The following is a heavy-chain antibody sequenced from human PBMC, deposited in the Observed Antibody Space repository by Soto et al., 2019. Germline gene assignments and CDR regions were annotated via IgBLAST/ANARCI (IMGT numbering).Heavy chain of an antibody. CDR2: IIPIFGAA. J-gene: IGHJ6*02. CDR1: GGTFSSYA. V-gene: IGHV1-69*13. Sequence: SVKVSCKTSGGTFSSYAICWVRQAPGQGLEWMGGIIPIFGAANYAQKFQGRVTITADESTSTAYMELSSLRSEDTAVYYCARPIVATPYYYYGMDVWGQGTTVTVSS. D-gene: IGHD5-12*01. CDR3: ARPIVATPYYYYGMDV.